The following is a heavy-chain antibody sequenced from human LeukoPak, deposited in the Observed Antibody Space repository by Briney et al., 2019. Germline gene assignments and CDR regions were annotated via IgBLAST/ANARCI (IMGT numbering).Heavy chain of an antibody. D-gene: IGHD5/OR15-5a*01. Sequence: PGGSLRLSCAASGFTFSSYAMHWVRQAPGKGLEWVAVISYDGSNKYYADSVKGRFTISRDNSKNTLYLQMNSLRAEGTAVYYCARDVSTVYYYYGMDVWGQGTTVTVSS. CDR2: ISYDGSNK. CDR1: GFTFSSYA. CDR3: ARDVSTVYYYYGMDV. J-gene: IGHJ6*02. V-gene: IGHV3-30-3*01.